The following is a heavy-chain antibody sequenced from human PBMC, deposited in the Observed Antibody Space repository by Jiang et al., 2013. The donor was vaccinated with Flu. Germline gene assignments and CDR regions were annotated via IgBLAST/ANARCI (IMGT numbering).Heavy chain of an antibody. CDR2: VSYSGNT. CDR3: ARGQQWLVHGYYFDY. CDR1: GGSISSHF. J-gene: IGHJ4*01. V-gene: IGHV4-59*11. Sequence: LLKPSETLSLICTVSGGSISSHFWSWIRQSPGKGLESIGYVSYSGNTNYNPSLKGRVTISVDTSKNLFSLIVTSVTAADTAVYYCARGQQWLVHGYYFDYWGQGAPVTVSS. D-gene: IGHD6-19*01.